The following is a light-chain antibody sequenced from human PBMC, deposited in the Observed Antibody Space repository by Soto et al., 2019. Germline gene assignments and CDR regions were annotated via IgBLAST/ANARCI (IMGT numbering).Light chain of an antibody. CDR1: QSVTSN. CDR2: GVS. CDR3: QQRSKWPLT. Sequence: ESVLTQSSATLSLSPGERATLSCRASQSVTSNALAWYQQKPGQAPRLLIYGVSSRATGIPDRFSGSGSGTDFTLTISSLEPEDFAVYYCQQRSKWPLTFGGGTKVDI. V-gene: IGKV3-11*01. J-gene: IGKJ4*01.